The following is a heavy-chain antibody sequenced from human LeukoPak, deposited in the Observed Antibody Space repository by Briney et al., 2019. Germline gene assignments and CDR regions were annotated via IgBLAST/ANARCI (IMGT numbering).Heavy chain of an antibody. J-gene: IGHJ4*02. CDR2: ISSSGSDT. CDR3: AKLPRYYDILTGYYLIDY. V-gene: IGHV3-23*01. CDR1: GFTFNNYA. D-gene: IGHD3-9*01. Sequence: GGSLRLSCAASGFTFNNYAMTWVRQAPGKGLEWVSGISSSGSDTYYADSVKGRFTISRDNSKNTLYLQMNSLRAEDTAVYYCAKLPRYYDILTGYYLIDYWGQGTLVTVSS.